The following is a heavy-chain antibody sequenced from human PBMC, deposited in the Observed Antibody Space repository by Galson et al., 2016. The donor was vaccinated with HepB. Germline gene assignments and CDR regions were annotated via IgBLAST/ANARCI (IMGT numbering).Heavy chain of an antibody. J-gene: IGHJ5*02. CDR2: ISSNGINT. CDR1: GFAFSTFG. CDR3: VKDLVPQVRRVGIDWFDP. D-gene: IGHD3-10*01. V-gene: IGHV3-64D*06. Sequence: SLRLSCAASGFAFSTFGMHWVRHAPGKGLEYVSGISSNGINTYYADSVKGRYTIPRDNSRSTRFLHMNSLRLEDTAVFYCVKDLVPQVRRVGIDWFDPWSQGTLVTVSS.